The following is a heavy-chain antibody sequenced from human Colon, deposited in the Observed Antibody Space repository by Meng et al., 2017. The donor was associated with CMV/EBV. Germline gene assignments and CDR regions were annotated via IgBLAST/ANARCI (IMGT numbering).Heavy chain of an antibody. V-gene: IGHV3-20*04. CDR2: INWNGDNT. CDR1: GFTFENFG. D-gene: IGHD6-25*01. J-gene: IGHJ4*02. CDR3: AKSGLGLFDS. Sequence: GESLRLSCAASGFTFENFGMSWVRQAPGKGPELVSGINWNGDNTAYADSVKGRFIISRDNANNSLYLQMNSLRAEDAALYYCAKSGLGLFDSWGQGTLVTVSS.